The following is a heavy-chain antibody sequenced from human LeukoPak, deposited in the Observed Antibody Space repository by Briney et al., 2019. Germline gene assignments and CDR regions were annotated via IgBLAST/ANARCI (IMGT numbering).Heavy chain of an antibody. Sequence: GGSLRLSCAASGFTFSNYAMSWVRQAPGKGLEWVSAISSSGGSTYYADSVKGRFTISRDKSKNTLYLQLNSLRVEDTAVYYCTKVIGGNYGGDSWGQGTLVTVSS. CDR3: TKVIGGNYGGDS. V-gene: IGHV3-23*01. D-gene: IGHD4-23*01. J-gene: IGHJ4*02. CDR2: ISSSGGST. CDR1: GFTFSNYA.